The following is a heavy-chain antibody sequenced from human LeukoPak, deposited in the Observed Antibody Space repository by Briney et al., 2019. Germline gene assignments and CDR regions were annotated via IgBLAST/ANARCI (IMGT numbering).Heavy chain of an antibody. J-gene: IGHJ5*02. CDR2: IYYSGNT. Sequence: SETLSLTCTVSGVSISSSNSYWGWIRQPPGKGLEWIGSIYYSGNTYYNPSLKSRVTISVDTSKNQFSLKLSSVTAADTAVYYCARCKKNNYDSSGYHGDWFDPWGQGTLVTVSS. V-gene: IGHV4-39*01. CDR1: GVSISSSNSY. CDR3: ARCKKNNYDSSGYHGDWFDP. D-gene: IGHD3-22*01.